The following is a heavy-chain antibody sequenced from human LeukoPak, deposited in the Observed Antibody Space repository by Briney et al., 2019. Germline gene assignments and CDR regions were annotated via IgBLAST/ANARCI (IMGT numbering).Heavy chain of an antibody. CDR3: ARTGLRYYDSSGYSEIVY. CDR1: GYTFTSYD. V-gene: IGHV1-8*01. Sequence: ASVKVSCKASGYTFTSYDINWVRQATGQGLEWMGWMNPNSGNTGYAQKFQGRVTMTRNTSISTAYMELSSLRSEDTAVYYCARTGLRYYDSSGYSEIVYWGQGTLVTVSS. D-gene: IGHD3-22*01. J-gene: IGHJ4*02. CDR2: MNPNSGNT.